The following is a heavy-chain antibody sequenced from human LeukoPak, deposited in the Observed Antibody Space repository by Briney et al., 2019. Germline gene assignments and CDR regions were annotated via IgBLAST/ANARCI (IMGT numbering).Heavy chain of an antibody. D-gene: IGHD3-3*01. CDR2: IYTSGST. J-gene: IGHJ3*02. CDR3: ARDPRITIFGVVTSI. Sequence: SETLSLTCTVSGGSLSSYYWSWIRQPAGKGLEWIGRIYTSGSTNYNPSLKSRVTMSVDTSKNQFSLKLSSVTAADTAVYYCARDPRITIFGVVTSIWGQGTMVTVSS. V-gene: IGHV4-4*07. CDR1: GGSLSSYY.